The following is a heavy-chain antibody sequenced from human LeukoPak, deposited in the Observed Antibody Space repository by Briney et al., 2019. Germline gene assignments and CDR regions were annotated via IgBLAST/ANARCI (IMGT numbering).Heavy chain of an antibody. D-gene: IGHD6-13*01. CDR1: GFTVSSNY. CDR2: IYSGGST. V-gene: IGHV3-66*01. Sequence: PGGSLRLSCAASGFTVSSNYMSWVRQAPGKGLEWVSVIYSGGSTYYADSVEGRFTISRDNSKNTLYLQMNSLRAEDTAVYYCARWVYSSSWYEDYWGQGTLVTVSS. J-gene: IGHJ4*02. CDR3: ARWVYSSSWYEDY.